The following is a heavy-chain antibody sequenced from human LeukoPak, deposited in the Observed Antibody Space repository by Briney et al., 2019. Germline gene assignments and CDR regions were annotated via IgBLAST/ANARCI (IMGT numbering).Heavy chain of an antibody. Sequence: PGGSLRLSCAASGFTFSRYATSWVRQAPGKGLEWVSVISGSGGTTDYADSVKGRFSISRDNSKNTLYLQMNSLRAEDTAVYYCAKAVRSGRPLRYFDDWGQGTLVTVSS. CDR1: GFTFSRYA. J-gene: IGHJ4*02. CDR2: ISGSGGTT. CDR3: AKAVRSGRPLRYFDD. D-gene: IGHD5-12*01. V-gene: IGHV3-23*01.